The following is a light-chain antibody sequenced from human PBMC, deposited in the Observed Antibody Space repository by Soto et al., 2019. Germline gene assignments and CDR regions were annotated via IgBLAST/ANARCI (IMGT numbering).Light chain of an antibody. CDR3: QQYNNWPWT. CDR2: GAS. V-gene: IGKV3-15*01. CDR1: QSVVTN. J-gene: IGKJ1*01. Sequence: EVVMTQSPATLSVSPGERATLSCRASQSVVTNLAWYQHKPGHTPRLLIHGASTRATAIPARFDGSGSGTDFTLTISSLQSEDFAVYYCQQYNNWPWTFGQGTKVEIK.